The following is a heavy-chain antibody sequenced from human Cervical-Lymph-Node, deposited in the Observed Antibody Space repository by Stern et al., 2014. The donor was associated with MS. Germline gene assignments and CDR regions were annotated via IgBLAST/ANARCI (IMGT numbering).Heavy chain of an antibody. CDR1: GYTFTGFY. D-gene: IGHD1-26*01. CDR2: INPNSGGT. V-gene: IGHV1-2*06. CDR3: ARQQGLVGATIRWFDP. Sequence: QLVQSGAEVKKPGASVKVSCKASGYTFTGFYIHWVRQAPGQGLEWMGRINPNSGGTIYAQKFQGRVTMTRDTSISTTYMELTRLGSDDTAVYYCARQQGLVGATIRWFDPWGQGTLVTVSS. J-gene: IGHJ5*02.